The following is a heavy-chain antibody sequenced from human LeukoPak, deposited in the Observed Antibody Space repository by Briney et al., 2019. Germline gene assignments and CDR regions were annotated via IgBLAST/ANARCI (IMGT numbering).Heavy chain of an antibody. Sequence: PGGSLRLSCAASGFTFSSYAMSWVRQAPGKGLEWVSAISGSGGSTYYADSVKGRFTISRDNSKNTLYLQMNSLRAEDTAVYYCAKDTAMVIAHHLGPNWFDPWGQGTLVTVSS. CDR1: GFTFSSYA. CDR3: AKDTAMVIAHHLGPNWFDP. CDR2: ISGSGGST. V-gene: IGHV3-23*01. D-gene: IGHD5-18*01. J-gene: IGHJ5*02.